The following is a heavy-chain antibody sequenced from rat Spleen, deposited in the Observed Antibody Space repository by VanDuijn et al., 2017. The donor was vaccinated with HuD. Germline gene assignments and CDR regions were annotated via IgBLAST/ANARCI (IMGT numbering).Heavy chain of an antibody. CDR1: GFTFNNYW. D-gene: IGHD5-1*01. J-gene: IGHJ2*01. CDR2: ITNTGGST. Sequence: EVQLVESGGGLVQPGRSLKLSCVASGFTFNNYWMTWIRQAPGKGLEWVASITNTGGSTYYPDSVKGRFTISRDIVENTLYLQMSSLRSEDTATYYCTRHSNWGFDYWGQGVMVTVSS. CDR3: TRHSNWGFDY. V-gene: IGHV5-31*01.